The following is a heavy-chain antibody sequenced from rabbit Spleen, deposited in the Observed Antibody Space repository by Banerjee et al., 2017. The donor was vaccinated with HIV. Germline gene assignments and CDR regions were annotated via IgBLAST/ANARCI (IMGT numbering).Heavy chain of an antibody. D-gene: IGHD6-1*01. V-gene: IGHV1S45*01. CDR2: IYAGSTGTT. CDR3: ARDQGYSFNFATGDFDL. CDR1: GFTISSSYW. J-gene: IGHJ4*01. Sequence: QEQLVESGGGLVQPGASLTLTCTASGFTISSSYWICWVRHAPGKGLEWIACIYAGSTGTTYYASWAKGRFTISKTSSTTVTLQMTSLTAADTAIYFCARDQGYSFNFATGDFDLWGPGTLVTVS.